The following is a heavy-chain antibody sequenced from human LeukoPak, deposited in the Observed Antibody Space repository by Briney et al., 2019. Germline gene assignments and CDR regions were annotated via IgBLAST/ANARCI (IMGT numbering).Heavy chain of an antibody. CDR2: ISFDGSNK. V-gene: IGHV3-30*18. Sequence: SGGSLRLSCAASGLTFSSYGMHWVRQAPGKGLEWVAVISFDGSNKYYPDSVKGRFTISRDNSKNTLYLQMNSLRAEDTAVYYCAKDRVTVTPRGAFDIWGQGTMVTVSP. CDR1: GLTFSSYG. CDR3: AKDRVTVTPRGAFDI. D-gene: IGHD4-17*01. J-gene: IGHJ3*02.